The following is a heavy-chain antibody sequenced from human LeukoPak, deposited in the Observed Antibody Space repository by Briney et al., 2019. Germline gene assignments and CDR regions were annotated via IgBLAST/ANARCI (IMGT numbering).Heavy chain of an antibody. J-gene: IGHJ6*03. CDR2: ITPIFGTA. D-gene: IGHD2-2*01. CDR3: ASIVVVPAENYYMDV. V-gene: IGHV1-69*13. CDR1: GGTFSSYA. Sequence: ASVKVSCKASGGTFSSYAIGWVRQAPGQRLEWMGGITPIFGTANYAQKFQGRVTITADESTSTAYMELSSLRSEDTAVYYCASIVVVPAENYYMDVWGKGTTVTVSS.